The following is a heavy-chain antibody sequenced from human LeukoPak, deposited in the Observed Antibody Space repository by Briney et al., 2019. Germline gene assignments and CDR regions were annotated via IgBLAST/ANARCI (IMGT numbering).Heavy chain of an antibody. D-gene: IGHD3-22*01. CDR3: ARALYDSSGYYPPQLDY. Sequence: GGSLRLSCAASGFTFSSYRMSWVRQAPGKGLEWVSYISSSGSTIYYADSVKGRFTISRDNAKNSLYLQMNSLRAEDTAVYYCARALYDSSGYYPPQLDYWGQGTLVTVSS. CDR2: ISSSGSTI. CDR1: GFTFSSYR. V-gene: IGHV3-48*04. J-gene: IGHJ4*02.